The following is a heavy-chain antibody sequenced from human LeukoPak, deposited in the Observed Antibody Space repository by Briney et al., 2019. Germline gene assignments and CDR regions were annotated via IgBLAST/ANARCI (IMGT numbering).Heavy chain of an antibody. V-gene: IGHV1-69*04. CDR3: ARVMRPTMVRGAYYYYYGMDV. D-gene: IGHD3-10*01. J-gene: IGHJ6*02. Sequence: GASVKVSCKAFGGTFSSYAISWVRQAPGQGLEWMGRIIPIDGISNYAQKFQGRVTIIADKSTSTAYMELSRLRSEDTAVYYCARVMRPTMVRGAYYYYYGMDVWGQGTTVTVSS. CDR2: IIPIDGIS. CDR1: GGTFSSYA.